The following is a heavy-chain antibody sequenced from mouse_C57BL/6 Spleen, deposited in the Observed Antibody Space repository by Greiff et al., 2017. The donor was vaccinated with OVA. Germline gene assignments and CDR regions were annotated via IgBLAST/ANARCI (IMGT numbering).Heavy chain of an antibody. CDR2: ISPNNGGT. Sequence: VQLQQSGPELVKPGASVKISCKASGYTFTDYYMNWVKQSHGKSLEWIGDISPNNGGTSYNQKFKGKATLTVDKSSSTAYMELRSLTSEDSAVYYCARGGAYYSNYGYAMDYWGQGTSVTVSS. D-gene: IGHD2-5*01. V-gene: IGHV1-26*01. J-gene: IGHJ4*01. CDR1: GYTFTDYY. CDR3: ARGGAYYSNYGYAMDY.